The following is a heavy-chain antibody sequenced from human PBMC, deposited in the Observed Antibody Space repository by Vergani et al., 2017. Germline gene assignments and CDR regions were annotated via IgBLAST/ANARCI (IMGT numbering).Heavy chain of an antibody. CDR3: ATKSCGTPGCQIGYFRE. CDR2: ISYDGTQK. J-gene: IGHJ1*01. Sequence: QVHLVESGGGVVQPGRSLRLSCVVSGFTSSYYGMHWVRQAPGKGLEWVAVISYDGTQKYYGDSVKGRFTISRDNSKSTLYLQMNSLRTEDTAVYYCATKSCGTPGCQIGYFREWGQGTLVTVSS. V-gene: IGHV3-30*03. CDR1: GFTSSYYG. D-gene: IGHD1-1*01.